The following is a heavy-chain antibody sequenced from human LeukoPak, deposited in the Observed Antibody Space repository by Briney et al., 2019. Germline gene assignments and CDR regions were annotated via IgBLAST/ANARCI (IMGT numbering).Heavy chain of an antibody. CDR2: IYSGGST. J-gene: IGHJ6*02. D-gene: IGHD4-17*01. CDR1: GFTVSSNY. CDR3: ARDLFGVTTTYYYYGMDV. Sequence: GGSLRPSCAASGFTVSSNYMSWVRQAPGKGLEWVSVIYSGGSTYYADSVKGRFTISRDNSKNTLYLQMNSLRAEDTAVYYCARDLFGVTTTYYYYGMDVWGQGTTVTVSS. V-gene: IGHV3-53*01.